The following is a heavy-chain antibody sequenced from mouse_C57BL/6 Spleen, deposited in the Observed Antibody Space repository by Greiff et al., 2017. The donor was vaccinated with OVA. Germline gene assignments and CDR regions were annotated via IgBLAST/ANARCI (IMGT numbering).Heavy chain of an antibody. CDR2: IYPSDSET. D-gene: IGHD2-2*01. Sequence: VQLQQSGAELVRPGSSVKLSCKASGYTFTSYWMDWVKQRPGQGLEWIGNIYPSDSETHYNQKFKDKATLTVDKSSSTAYMQLSSLTSEDSAVYYCARRSGYLFAYWGQGTLVTVSA. V-gene: IGHV1-61*01. CDR3: ARRSGYLFAY. CDR1: GYTFTSYW. J-gene: IGHJ3*01.